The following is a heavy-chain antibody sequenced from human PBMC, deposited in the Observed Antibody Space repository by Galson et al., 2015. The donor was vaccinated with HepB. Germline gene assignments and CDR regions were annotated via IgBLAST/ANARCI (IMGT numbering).Heavy chain of an antibody. CDR3: TTDVYYSTYWSWLDP. CDR1: GFRFTTYG. V-gene: IGHV3-30*03. J-gene: IGHJ5*02. D-gene: IGHD2-8*02. Sequence: SLRLSCAASGFRFTTYGMHWIRQAPGKGLEWVAVISYDSANRYYADSVRGRFTISRDNSKSTLYLQMNSLKTEDTAVYYCTTDVYYSTYWSWLDPWGQGTLVTVSS. CDR2: ISYDSANR.